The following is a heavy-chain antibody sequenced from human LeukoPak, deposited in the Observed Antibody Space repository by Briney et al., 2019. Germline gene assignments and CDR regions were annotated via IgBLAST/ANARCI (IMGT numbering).Heavy chain of an antibody. CDR1: GFTFSSYS. V-gene: IGHV3-48*01. CDR2: ISTSGSTI. CDR3: AKSLYSSSSRYYFYHMDV. Sequence: GGSLRLSCAASGFTFSSYSMNWVRQAPGKGLEWVSYISTSGSTIDYVDSVKGRFTLSRDNSKNTLYLQMNSLRAEDTAVYYCAKSLYSSSSRYYFYHMDVWGKGTTVTVSS. D-gene: IGHD6-6*01. J-gene: IGHJ6*03.